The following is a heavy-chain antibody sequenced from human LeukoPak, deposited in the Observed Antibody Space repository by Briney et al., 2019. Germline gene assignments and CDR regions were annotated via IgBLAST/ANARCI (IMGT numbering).Heavy chain of an antibody. D-gene: IGHD2-2*01. CDR3: ARDELGSQHDY. CDR1: ADSISGYY. J-gene: IGHJ4*02. V-gene: IGHV4-59*01. CDR2: IFHSGFT. Sequence: SETLSLTCAVSADSISGYYWSWIRQPPGKRLEWIGYIFHSGFTNYNPSLKSRVTISIDTSKNQFSLKLSSVTAADTAVYYCARDELGSQHDYWGQGTLVTVSS.